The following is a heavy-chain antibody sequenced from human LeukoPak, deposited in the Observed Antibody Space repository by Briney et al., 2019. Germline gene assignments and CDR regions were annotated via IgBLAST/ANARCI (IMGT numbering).Heavy chain of an antibody. V-gene: IGHV3-15*07. D-gene: IGHD3-10*01. CDR3: TTGIRGD. CDR2: IASKTDGGAT. CDR1: GLTVTNAW. J-gene: IGHJ4*02. Sequence: GSLRLSCSASGLTVTNAWMNWVRQAPGEGLDWVGRIASKTDGGATDYAAPVKGRFTISRDDSKNTLNLQMNSLKTEDTAVYYCTTGIRGDWGQGTLVTVSS.